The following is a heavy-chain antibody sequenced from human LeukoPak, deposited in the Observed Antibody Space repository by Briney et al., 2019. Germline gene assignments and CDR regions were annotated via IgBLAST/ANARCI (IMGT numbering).Heavy chain of an antibody. Sequence: SETLSLTRTVSGGSISSYYWSWIRQPPGKGLEWIGYIYYSGSTNYNPSLKSRVTISVDTSKNQFSLKLSSVTAADTAVYYCARLGCSSTSCQNDYWGQGTLVTVSS. CDR3: ARLGCSSTSCQNDY. CDR1: GGSISSYY. V-gene: IGHV4-59*01. CDR2: IYYSGST. J-gene: IGHJ4*02. D-gene: IGHD2-2*01.